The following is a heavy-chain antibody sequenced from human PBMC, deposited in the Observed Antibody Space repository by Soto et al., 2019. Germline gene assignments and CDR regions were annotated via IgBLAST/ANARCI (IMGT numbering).Heavy chain of an antibody. CDR1: GYSFTSYW. D-gene: IGHD5-18*01. CDR2: IYPGDSDT. Sequence: GESLKISCKGSGYSFTSYWIGWVRQMPGKVREWMGIIYPGDSDTRYSPSFQGQVTISADKSISTAYLQWSSLKASDTAMYYRASHGIQLCSPTVGMDVWGQAPTVTVSS. CDR3: ASHGIQLCSPTVGMDV. J-gene: IGHJ6*02. V-gene: IGHV5-51*03.